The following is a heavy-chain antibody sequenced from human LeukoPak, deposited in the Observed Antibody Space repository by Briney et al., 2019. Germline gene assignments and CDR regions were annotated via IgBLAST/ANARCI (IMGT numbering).Heavy chain of an antibody. CDR2: IYHSGST. CDR1: GVSISSSNW. D-gene: IGHD2-15*01. CDR3: ARSVEGYCSGGSCYSYSYYLDV. J-gene: IGHJ6*03. V-gene: IGHV4-4*02. Sequence: PSETLSLTCAVSGVSISSSNWWSWVRQPPGKGLEWIGEIYHSGSTNYNPSLKSRVTISVDTSKNQFSLKLSSVTAADTAVYYRARSVEGYCSGGSCYSYSYYLDVWGKGTTVTVSS.